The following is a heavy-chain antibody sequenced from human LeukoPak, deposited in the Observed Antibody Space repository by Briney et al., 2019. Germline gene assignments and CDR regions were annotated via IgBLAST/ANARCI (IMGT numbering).Heavy chain of an antibody. J-gene: IGHJ3*02. D-gene: IGHD6-6*01. CDR2: IIPIFGTA. V-gene: IGHV1-69*13. CDR1: GGTFSSYA. Sequence: SVKVSCKASGGTFSSYAISWVRQAPGQGLEWMGGIIPIFGTANYAQKFQGRVTITADESTSTAYMELSSLRSEDTAVYYCARIRGAARLEASDIWGQGTMVTVSS. CDR3: ARIRGAARLEASDI.